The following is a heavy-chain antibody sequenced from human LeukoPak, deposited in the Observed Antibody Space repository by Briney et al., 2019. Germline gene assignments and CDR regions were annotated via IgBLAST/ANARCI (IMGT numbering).Heavy chain of an antibody. CDR1: GGSFSGYY. D-gene: IGHD3-9*01. CDR3: ARGEAGYYDILTGYSGASDAFDI. V-gene: IGHV4-34*01. Sequence: PSETLSLTCAVYGGSFSGYYWSWIRQPPGKGLEWIGEINHSGSTNYNPSLKSRVAISVDTSKNQFSLKLSSVTAADTAVYYCARGEAGYYDILTGYSGASDAFDIWGQGTMVTVSS. CDR2: INHSGST. J-gene: IGHJ3*02.